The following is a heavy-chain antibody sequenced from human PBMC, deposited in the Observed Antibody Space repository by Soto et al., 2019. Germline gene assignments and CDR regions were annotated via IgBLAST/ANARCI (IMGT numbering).Heavy chain of an antibody. CDR2: INHSGST. J-gene: IGHJ6*02. D-gene: IGHD5-12*01. CDR3: ARGQRVARAHKLAFYYYYGMDG. Sequence: SETLSLTCAVYGGSFSGYYWSWIRQPPGKGLEWIGEINHSGSTNYNPSLKSRVTISVDTSKNQFSLKLSSVTAADTAVYYCARGQRVARAHKLAFYYYYGMDGWGQGTTVTVYS. V-gene: IGHV4-34*01. CDR1: GGSFSGYY.